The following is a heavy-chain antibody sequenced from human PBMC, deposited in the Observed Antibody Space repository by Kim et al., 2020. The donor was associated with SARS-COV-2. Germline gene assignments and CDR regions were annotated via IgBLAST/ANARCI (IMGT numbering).Heavy chain of an antibody. V-gene: IGHV4-34*01. CDR2: INHSGST. J-gene: IGHJ4*02. CDR3: ARAGLGFAPLPFDY. Sequence: SETLSLTCAVYGGSFSGYYWSWIRQPPGKGLEWIGEINHSGSTNYNPSLKSRVTISVDTSKNQFSLKLSSVTAADTAVYYCARAGLGFAPLPFDYWGQGTLVTVSS. CDR1: GGSFSGYY. D-gene: IGHD3-10*01.